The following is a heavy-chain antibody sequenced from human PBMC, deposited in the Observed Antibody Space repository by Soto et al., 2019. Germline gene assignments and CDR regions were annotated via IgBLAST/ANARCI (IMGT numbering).Heavy chain of an antibody. CDR1: GFTFTSNA. CDR3: AKVGSNGYYYDHYWYFGL. CDR2: ISGSGGST. J-gene: IGHJ2*01. Sequence: PGGSLRLSCAASGFTFTSNAMSWVRQPPGKGLEWVSSISGSGGSTSYADSVKGRFTISRDNSKNTLYLQMNTLRAEDTAVYYCAKVGSNGYYYDHYWYFGLWGRGTLVAVSS. D-gene: IGHD3-22*01. V-gene: IGHV3-23*01.